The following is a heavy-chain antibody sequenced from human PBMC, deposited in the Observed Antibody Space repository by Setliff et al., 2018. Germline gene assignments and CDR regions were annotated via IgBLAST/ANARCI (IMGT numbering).Heavy chain of an antibody. D-gene: IGHD4-4*01. V-gene: IGHV1-2*06. J-gene: IGHJ4*02. CDR3: AKSGDYSNRGHFDC. CDR2: INPSSGAT. CDR1: GYTFTGYY. Sequence: ASVKVSCKASGYTFTGYYMYWVRQAPGQGLEWMGRINPSSGATIYAQKFQGRVTMTSDTSISTAYMELGRLRSDDTAVYYCAKSGDYSNRGHFDCWGQGTLVTVSS.